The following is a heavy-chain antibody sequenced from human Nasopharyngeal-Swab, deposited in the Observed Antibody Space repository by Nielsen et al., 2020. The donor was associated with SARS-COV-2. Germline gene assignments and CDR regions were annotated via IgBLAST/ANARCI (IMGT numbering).Heavy chain of an antibody. CDR3: ARVSGGDCYSFCCYYYYMDV. D-gene: IGHD2-21*02. CDR1: GFTVSSNY. J-gene: IGHJ6*03. V-gene: IGHV3-53*01. Sequence: GESLKISCAASGFTVSSNYMSWVRQAPGKGLEWVSVIYSGGSTYYADSVKGRFTISRDNSKNTLYLQMNSLRAEDTAVYYCARVSGGDCYSFCCYYYYMDVWGKGTTVTVSS. CDR2: IYSGGST.